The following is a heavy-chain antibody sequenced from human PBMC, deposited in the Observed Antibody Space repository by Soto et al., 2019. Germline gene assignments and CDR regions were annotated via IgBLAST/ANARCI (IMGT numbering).Heavy chain of an antibody. Sequence: GGSLRLSCAASGFTFSSYAMHWVRQAPGKGLEWVAVISYDGSNKYYADSVKGRFTISRDNSKNTLYLQMNSLRAEDTAVYYFARDEGECYYYGSGSYDIWGQGTIVTVS. V-gene: IGHV3-30-3*01. J-gene: IGHJ3*02. CDR1: GFTFSSYA. CDR3: ARDEGECYYYGSGSYDI. CDR2: ISYDGSNK. D-gene: IGHD3-10*01.